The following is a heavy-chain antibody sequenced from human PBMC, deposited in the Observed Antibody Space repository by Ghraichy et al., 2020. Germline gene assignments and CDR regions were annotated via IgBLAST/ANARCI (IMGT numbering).Heavy chain of an antibody. Sequence: SVKVSCKASGGSFSTYVISWVRQAPGQGLQWMGGIIPIFGRANYAQNFQGRVTITADESTSTAYMELSSLRSEDTAVYYCARGHEDIVAVTADMGGGMDVWGQGTTVSVSS. CDR1: GGSFSTYV. V-gene: IGHV1-69*13. CDR2: IIPIFGRA. CDR3: ARGHEDIVAVTADMGGGMDV. D-gene: IGHD2-2*01. J-gene: IGHJ6*02.